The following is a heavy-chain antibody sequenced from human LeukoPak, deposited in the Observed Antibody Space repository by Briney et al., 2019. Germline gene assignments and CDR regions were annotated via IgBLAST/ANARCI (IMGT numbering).Heavy chain of an antibody. CDR2: NNPSGGST. D-gene: IGHD3-16*02. V-gene: IGHV1-46*01. Sequence: ASVKVSCKASGYTFTSYYMHWVRQAPGQGLEWMGINNPSGGSTSYAQKFQGRVNMTRDTSTSTVYMELSSLRSEDTAVYYCARGRVDGYRYYYMDVWGKGTTVTISS. J-gene: IGHJ6*03. CDR1: GYTFTSYY. CDR3: ARGRVDGYRYYYMDV.